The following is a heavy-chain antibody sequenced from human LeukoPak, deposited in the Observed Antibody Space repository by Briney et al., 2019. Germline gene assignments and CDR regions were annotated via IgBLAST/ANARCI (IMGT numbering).Heavy chain of an antibody. CDR1: GFTSSDYY. V-gene: IGHV3-11*03. CDR2: ISTGSTYT. J-gene: IGHJ4*02. D-gene: IGHD5-12*01. CDR3: ATMLVGTNLFDY. Sequence: GGSLRLSCAASGFTSSDYYMSWIRQAPGKGLEWVSYISTGSTYTYYADSVKGRFTISRDNARNSLYLQINSLRAEDTAVYYCATMLVGTNLFDYWGQGTLVTVSS.